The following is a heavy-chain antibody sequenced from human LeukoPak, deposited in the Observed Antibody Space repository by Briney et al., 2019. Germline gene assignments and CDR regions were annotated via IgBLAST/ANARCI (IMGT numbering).Heavy chain of an antibody. V-gene: IGHV3-53*01. CDR3: ARDLSKEGSSVDY. J-gene: IGHJ4*02. CDR2: IYSGGST. D-gene: IGHD6-13*01. CDR1: GFTVSSNY. Sequence: GGSLRLSCAASGFTVSSNYMSWVRQAPGKGLEWVSVIYSGGSTYYADSVKGRFTISRDNSKNTLYLQMNSLRAEDTAVYYCARDLSKEGSSVDYWGQGTLVTVSS.